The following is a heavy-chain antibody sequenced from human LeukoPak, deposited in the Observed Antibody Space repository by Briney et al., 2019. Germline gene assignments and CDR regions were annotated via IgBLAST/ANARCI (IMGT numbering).Heavy chain of an antibody. V-gene: IGHV4-34*01. CDR3: ARGKIWTTMVRGDAHFDY. CDR1: GGSFSGYY. J-gene: IGHJ4*02. Sequence: SETLSLTCAVYGGSFSGYYWSWLRQPPGKGLEWVGEINHSGSNNYNPSLKSRVTISVDTSKNQFSLKLSSVTAADTAVYYCARGKIWTTMVRGDAHFDYWGQGTLVTVSS. CDR2: INHSGSN. D-gene: IGHD3-10*01.